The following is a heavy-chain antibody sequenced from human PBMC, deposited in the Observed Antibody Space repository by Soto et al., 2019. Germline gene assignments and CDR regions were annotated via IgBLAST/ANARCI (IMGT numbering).Heavy chain of an antibody. CDR2: INAGNGNT. CDR3: ARVAPSGGSVPRFDP. J-gene: IGHJ5*02. D-gene: IGHD3-10*01. V-gene: IGHV1-3*01. CDR1: GYTFTAYN. Sequence: ASVKVSCKAFGYTFTAYNIHWLRQAPGQGLEWMGWINAGNGNTRSSRKFQGRVIITRVTSATTAYLEVDSLRSEDTAIYYCARVAPSGGSVPRFDPWGQGTLVTVSS.